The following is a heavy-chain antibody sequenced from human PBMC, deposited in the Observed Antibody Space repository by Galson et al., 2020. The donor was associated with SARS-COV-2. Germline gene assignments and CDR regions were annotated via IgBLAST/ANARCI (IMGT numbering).Heavy chain of an antibody. D-gene: IGHD6-19*01. J-gene: IGHJ4*02. CDR2: LSHSGGST. CDR3: AKDGGGWYTSGWYYFDY. V-gene: IGHV3-23*01. Sequence: GGSLRLSCTASGFTFSSYAMNWVRQAPGKGLEWVSSLSHSGGSTYYADSVKGRFIISRDNSKNTAYLQMNSLRAEDTAIYYCAKDGGGWYTSGWYYFDYWGQGVLVTVSS. CDR1: GFTFSSYA.